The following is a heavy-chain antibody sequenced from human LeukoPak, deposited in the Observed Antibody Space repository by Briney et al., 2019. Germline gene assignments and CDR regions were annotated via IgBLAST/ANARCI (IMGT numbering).Heavy chain of an antibody. CDR1: GFTFSSYA. J-gene: IGHJ6*02. V-gene: IGHV3-23*01. D-gene: IGHD3-10*01. Sequence: GGSLRLSCAASGFTFSSYAMSWVRQAPGKGLEWVSAISGSGGSTYYADSVKGRFTISRDNSKNTLYLQMNSLRAEDTAVYYCARFRVRVRGVTIYYYYGMDVWGQGTTVTVSS. CDR2: ISGSGGST. CDR3: ARFRVRVRGVTIYYYYGMDV.